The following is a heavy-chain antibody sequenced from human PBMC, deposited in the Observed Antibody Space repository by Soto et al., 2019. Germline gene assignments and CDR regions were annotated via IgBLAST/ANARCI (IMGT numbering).Heavy chain of an antibody. CDR2: ISGSGGST. CDR3: AKNRAVAGPKAWFDP. D-gene: IGHD6-19*01. J-gene: IGHJ5*02. CDR1: GFTFSSYA. Sequence: GGSLRLSCAASGFTFSSYAMSWVRQAPGQGLEWVSAISGSGGSTYYADSVKGRFTISRDNSKNTRYLQMNSLRAEDTAVYYCAKNRAVAGPKAWFDPWGQGTLVTVS. V-gene: IGHV3-23*01.